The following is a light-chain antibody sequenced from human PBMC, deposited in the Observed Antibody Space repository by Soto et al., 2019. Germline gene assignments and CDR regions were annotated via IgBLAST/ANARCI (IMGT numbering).Light chain of an antibody. CDR2: GVS. Sequence: EVVLTQSPGTLSLSPGERATLSCRASQSVSGSDLAWYQQNPGQAPRLLISGVSNRATGTPDRFSGSGSGTYFTLTISSLEPEDFAVFYCHQYGISPPTFGPGTKVDIK. CDR3: HQYGISPPT. V-gene: IGKV3-20*01. J-gene: IGKJ1*01. CDR1: QSVSGSD.